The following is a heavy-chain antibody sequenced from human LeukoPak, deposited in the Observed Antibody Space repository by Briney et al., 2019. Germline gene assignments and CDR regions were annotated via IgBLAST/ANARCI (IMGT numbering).Heavy chain of an antibody. CDR3: ARAARGDYYYMDV. V-gene: IGHV3-74*01. D-gene: IGHD6-6*01. CDR2: INSDGSST. Sequence: GGSLRLSCAASGFNFSSSWMHWVRQAPGKGLVWVSRINSDGSSTSYADSVKGRFTISRDNAKNTLYLQMNSLRAEDTAVYYCARAARGDYYYMDVWGKGTTVTVSS. CDR1: GFNFSSSW. J-gene: IGHJ6*03.